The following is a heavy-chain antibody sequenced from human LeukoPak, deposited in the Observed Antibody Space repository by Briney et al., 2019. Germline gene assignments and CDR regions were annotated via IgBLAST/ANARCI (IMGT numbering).Heavy chain of an antibody. V-gene: IGHV4-39*01. CDR3: ARHDCSSTSCYADY. J-gene: IGHJ4*02. Sequence: SETPSLTCTFPGGSISRRSYYWGWIRQPPGKGPDWIGTIYYSGSTYYNPSLKSRVTISVDTSKNQFSLKLSSVTAADTAVYYCARHDCSSTSCYADYWGQGTLVTVSS. CDR2: IYYSGST. CDR1: GGSISRRSYY. D-gene: IGHD2-2*01.